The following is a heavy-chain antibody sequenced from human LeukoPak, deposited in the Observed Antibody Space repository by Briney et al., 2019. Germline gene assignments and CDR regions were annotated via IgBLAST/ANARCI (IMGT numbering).Heavy chain of an antibody. V-gene: IGHV3-66*01. J-gene: IGHJ3*02. CDR1: GFTFSSYA. D-gene: IGHD1-26*01. CDR3: AREVGATTPSDAFDI. Sequence: GGSLRLSCAASGFTFSSYAMSWVRQAPGKGLEWVSVIYSGGSTYYADSVKGRFTISRDNSKNTLYLQMNSLRAEDTAVYYCAREVGATTPSDAFDIWGQGTMVTVSS. CDR2: IYSGGST.